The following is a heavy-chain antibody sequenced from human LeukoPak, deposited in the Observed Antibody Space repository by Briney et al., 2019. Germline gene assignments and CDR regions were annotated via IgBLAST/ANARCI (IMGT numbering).Heavy chain of an antibody. V-gene: IGHV4-30-4*01. CDR1: GGSINSGDYY. D-gene: IGHD7-27*01. CDR2: IYYSGST. Sequence: SQTLSLTCTVSGGSINSGDYYWSWIRQPPGKGLEWIGYIYYSGSTYYNPSLQSRLTISLDTSKNQFSLNLNSVTVADTAVYYCARDLSNRGRDYYYYMDVWGKGTTVTVSS. J-gene: IGHJ6*03. CDR3: ARDLSNRGRDYYYYMDV.